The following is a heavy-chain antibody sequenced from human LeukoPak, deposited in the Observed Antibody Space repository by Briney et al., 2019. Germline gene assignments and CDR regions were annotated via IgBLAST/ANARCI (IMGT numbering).Heavy chain of an antibody. V-gene: IGHV4-61*09. CDR3: ARDMRASSGVDY. CDR1: GGSISSGFYD. Sequence: SQTLSLTCTVSGGSISSGFYDWYWIRQPAGKGLEWIGHIYTSKSMNYNPSLKSRVTISVDTSKNQFSLKLTSVTAADTAVYYCARDMRASSGVDYWGQGTLVTVSS. D-gene: IGHD6-19*01. J-gene: IGHJ4*02. CDR2: IYTSKSM.